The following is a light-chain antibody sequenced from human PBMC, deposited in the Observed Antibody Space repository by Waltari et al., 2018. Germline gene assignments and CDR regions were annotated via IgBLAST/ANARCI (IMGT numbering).Light chain of an antibody. Sequence: DTEMTQSPLSLPVTPGEPASISCRSSQSLLHRNGYNYLDWYLQKPGQSPQLLIYLGSNRASGVPDRCSCSGSGTDFTLKISRVEAEDVGVYYCMQALQTPWTFGQGTKVEIK. J-gene: IGKJ1*01. CDR2: LGS. CDR3: MQALQTPWT. CDR1: QSLLHRNGYNY. V-gene: IGKV2-28*01.